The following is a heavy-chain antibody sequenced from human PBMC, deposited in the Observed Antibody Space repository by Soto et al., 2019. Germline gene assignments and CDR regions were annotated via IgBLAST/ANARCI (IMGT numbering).Heavy chain of an antibody. D-gene: IGHD2-15*01. J-gene: IGHJ6*02. Sequence: PGGSLRLSCAASGFTFDDYGMSWVRQAPGKGLEWVSGINWNGGSTGYADSVKGRFTISRDNAKNSLYLQMSSLRAEDTALYYCARTGYCSGGSCPDYYYYYGMDVWGQGTTVTVSS. CDR3: ARTGYCSGGSCPDYYYYYGMDV. CDR1: GFTFDDYG. CDR2: INWNGGST. V-gene: IGHV3-20*04.